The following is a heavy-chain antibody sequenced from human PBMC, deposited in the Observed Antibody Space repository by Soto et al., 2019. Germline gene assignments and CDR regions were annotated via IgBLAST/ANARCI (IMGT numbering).Heavy chain of an antibody. CDR1: GGSISSGGFY. D-gene: IGHD1-26*01. V-gene: IGHV4-31*01. Sequence: QVQLQESGPGLVKPSQTLSLTCTVSGGSISSGGFYWSWIRQHPGKGLEWIGYIYYSGSTYYNPSLKSPVTISVDTSKNQFSLKLSSVTAADTAVYYCAKEMSSGRGIDYWGQGTLVTVSS. CDR2: IYYSGST. J-gene: IGHJ4*02. CDR3: AKEMSSGRGIDY.